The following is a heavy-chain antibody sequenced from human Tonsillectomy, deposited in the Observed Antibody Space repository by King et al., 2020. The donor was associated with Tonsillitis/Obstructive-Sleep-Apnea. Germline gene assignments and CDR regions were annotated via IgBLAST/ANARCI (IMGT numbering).Heavy chain of an antibody. CDR1: GYTFTSYY. Sequence: QLVQSGAEVKKPGASVKVSCKASGYTFTSYYMHWVRQAPGQGLEWMGIINPSGGSTSYAQKFQGRVTMTRDTSTSTVSMELSSLRSEDTAVYYCAREGGAAADTYNWFDPWGQGTLVTVSS. J-gene: IGHJ5*02. V-gene: IGHV1-46*01. CDR2: INPSGGST. CDR3: AREGGAAADTYNWFDP. D-gene: IGHD6-13*01.